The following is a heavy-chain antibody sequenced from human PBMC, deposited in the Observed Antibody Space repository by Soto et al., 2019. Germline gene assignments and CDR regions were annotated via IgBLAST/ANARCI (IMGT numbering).Heavy chain of an antibody. J-gene: IGHJ6*02. CDR3: PKVWGGYCIGGSSYSPYYYSGMYD. V-gene: IGHV3-7*03. CDR1: GFSFSYYR. CDR2: IKEDGSEK. D-gene: IGHD2-15*01. Sequence: GGSLRLSCAASGFSFSYYRLSWLSQDPGKGLDWLAHIKEDGSEKYYVDSVKGRFTISRDNSKNTLYLHMNSLRAEDTAVYYWPKVWGGYCIGGSSYSPYYYSGMYDWGQGSTVTVSS.